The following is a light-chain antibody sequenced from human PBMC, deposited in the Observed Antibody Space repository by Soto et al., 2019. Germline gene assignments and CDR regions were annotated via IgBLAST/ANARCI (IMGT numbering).Light chain of an antibody. CDR3: QQAHSFPRT. J-gene: IGKJ2*01. CDR2: AAS. V-gene: IGKV1-12*01. CDR1: QGINNW. Sequence: DIQMTQSPSSVSASVGDRVTITCRASQGINNWSAWYQQKPGKVPKLLIYAASSLQSGVPSRFSGSGSGTDFTLTISSLQPEDFATYYCQQAHSFPRTFGQGTKLEIK.